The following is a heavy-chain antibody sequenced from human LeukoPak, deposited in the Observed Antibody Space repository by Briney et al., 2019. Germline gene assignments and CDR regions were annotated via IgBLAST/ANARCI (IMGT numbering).Heavy chain of an antibody. J-gene: IGHJ4*02. CDR1: GYTFTSYG. D-gene: IGHD5-24*01. CDR3: ARGAVEMATIMTGLDY. Sequence: ASVKVSCKASGYTFTSYGISWVRQAPGQGLEWMGWISAYNGNTNYAQKFQGRVTITTDESTSTAYMELSSLRSEDTAVYYCARGAVEMATIMTGLDYWGQGTLVTVSS. CDR2: ISAYNGNT. V-gene: IGHV1-18*01.